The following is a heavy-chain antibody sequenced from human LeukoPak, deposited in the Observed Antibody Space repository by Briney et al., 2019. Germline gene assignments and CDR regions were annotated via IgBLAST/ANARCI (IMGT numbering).Heavy chain of an antibody. V-gene: IGHV3-23*01. CDR3: ARGQNVLLWFGELLGPNWFDP. D-gene: IGHD3-10*01. CDR2: ISGSGGST. Sequence: GGSLRLSCAASGFTFSSCAMNWVRQAPGKGLEWVSTISGSGGSTYYADSVKGRFTISRDNSKNTLYLQMNSLRDEDTAVYYCARGQNVLLWFGELLGPNWFDPWGQGTLVTVSS. J-gene: IGHJ5*02. CDR1: GFTFSSCA.